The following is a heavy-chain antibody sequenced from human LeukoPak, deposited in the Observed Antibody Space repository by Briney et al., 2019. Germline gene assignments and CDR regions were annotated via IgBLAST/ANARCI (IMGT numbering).Heavy chain of an antibody. CDR3: TTRPPVVALDAFDI. V-gene: IGHV3-15*01. D-gene: IGHD3-22*01. CDR1: GFTFSNAW. Sequence: PGGSLRLSCAASGFTFSNAWMSWVRQAPGKGLEWVGRIKSKTDGGTTDYAAPVKGRFTISRDDSKNTLYLQMNSLKTEDTAVYYCTTRPPVVALDAFDIWGQGTMVTVSS. CDR2: IKSKTDGGTT. J-gene: IGHJ3*02.